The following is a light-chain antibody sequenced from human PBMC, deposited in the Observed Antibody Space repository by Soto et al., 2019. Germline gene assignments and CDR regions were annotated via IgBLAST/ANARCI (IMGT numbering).Light chain of an antibody. Sequence: DFQMTQSPSTLSASVGDRVTITCRASQSIHSWLAWYQQKPGRTPKLLIYKASTLAAGVPSRFSGSGSGTDFTLSITSVQPDDFATYPCQQYNAHPYSFGQGTKLEI. J-gene: IGKJ2*03. CDR2: KAS. V-gene: IGKV1-5*03. CDR3: QQYNAHPYS. CDR1: QSIHSW.